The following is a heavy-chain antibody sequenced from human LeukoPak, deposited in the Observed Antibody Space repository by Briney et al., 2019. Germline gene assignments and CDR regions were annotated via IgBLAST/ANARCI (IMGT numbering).Heavy chain of an antibody. J-gene: IGHJ2*01. CDR3: ARDGLAAATLHWCFDL. CDR1: GFTVSSNY. D-gene: IGHD2-15*01. CDR2: IYSGGST. Sequence: GGSLRLSCAASGFTVSSNYMSWVRQAPGKGLEWVSVIYSGGSTYYADSVKGRFTISRDNSKNTLYLQMNSLRAEDTAVYYCARDGLAAATLHWCFDLWGRGTLVTVSS. V-gene: IGHV3-53*01.